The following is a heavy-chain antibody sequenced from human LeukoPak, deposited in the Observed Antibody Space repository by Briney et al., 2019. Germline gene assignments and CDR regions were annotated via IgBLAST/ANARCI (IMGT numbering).Heavy chain of an antibody. CDR1: GFTFSHYA. D-gene: IGHD4-11*01. V-gene: IGHV3-48*01. J-gene: IGHJ4*02. CDR2: ITRDSDIV. Sequence: PGGSLRLSCAASGFTFSHYAMSWVRQAPGRGLEWVSYITRDSDIVSYADSVKGRFTISRDNAKNSLYLQMNSLRAEDTAVYYCARDQDYSFDYWGQGTLVTVSS. CDR3: ARDQDYSFDY.